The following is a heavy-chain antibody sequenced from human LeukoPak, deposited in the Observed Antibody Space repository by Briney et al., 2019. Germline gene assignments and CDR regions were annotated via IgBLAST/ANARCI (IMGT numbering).Heavy chain of an antibody. Sequence: SETLSLTCAVSGYSISSGNYWGWIRQPRGRGLEGIGKIYHGGNTYYKPSLKSRFTISRDTSKNPVFLKLNSVSAADTAVYYCARVRCSWYQLDFGGQGPLVSVSS. J-gene: IGHJ4*02. V-gene: IGHV4-38-2*01. CDR3: ARVRCSWYQLDF. CDR1: GYSISSGNY. D-gene: IGHD6-13*01. CDR2: IYHGGNT.